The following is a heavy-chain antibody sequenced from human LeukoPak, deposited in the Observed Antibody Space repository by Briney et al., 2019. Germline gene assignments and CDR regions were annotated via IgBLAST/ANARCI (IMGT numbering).Heavy chain of an antibody. CDR2: FYYTGST. CDR1: GDSISSSSYS. J-gene: IGHJ4*02. Sequence: SETLSLTCTVSGDSISSSSYSWGWIRQPPGKGLEWIGSFYYTGSTYYNPSLKSRVTISVDTSKNQFSLGLTSVTAADPAVYYCARALSGYGSGKGYFDHWGQGTLVTVSS. CDR3: ARALSGYGSGKGYFDH. V-gene: IGHV4-39*07. D-gene: IGHD3-10*01.